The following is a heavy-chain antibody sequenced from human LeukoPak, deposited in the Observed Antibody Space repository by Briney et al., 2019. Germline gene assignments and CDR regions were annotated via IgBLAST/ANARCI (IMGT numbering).Heavy chain of an antibody. CDR3: ARDLGSYDFHY. D-gene: IGHD1-26*01. Sequence: PGESLRLSCAASGFTFSSHNMNWVRQAPGKGLEWVSSISGGGTYIYYADSVKGRFTISRDSAKTSLYLQMTSLRADDTAVYYCARDLGSYDFHYWGQGTLVTVSS. CDR1: GFTFSSHN. CDR2: ISGGGTYI. J-gene: IGHJ4*02. V-gene: IGHV3-21*01.